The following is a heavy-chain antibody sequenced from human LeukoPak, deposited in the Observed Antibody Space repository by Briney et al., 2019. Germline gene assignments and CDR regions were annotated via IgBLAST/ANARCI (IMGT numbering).Heavy chain of an antibody. V-gene: IGHV3-9*01. CDR2: ISWNSGSI. Sequence: TGGSLRLSCAASGFTFDDYAMHWVRQAPGKGLEWVSGISWNSGSIGYADSVKGRFTISRDNAKNSLYLQMNSLRAEDTALYYCAKAGYSSSWYIGYWGQGTLVTVSS. CDR3: AKAGYSSSWYIGY. CDR1: GFTFDDYA. J-gene: IGHJ4*02. D-gene: IGHD6-13*01.